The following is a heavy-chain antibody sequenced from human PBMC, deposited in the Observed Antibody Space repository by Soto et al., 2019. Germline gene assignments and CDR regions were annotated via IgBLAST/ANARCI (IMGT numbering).Heavy chain of an antibody. CDR2: ISYDGSNK. CDR1: GFTFSSYG. V-gene: IGHV3-30*18. J-gene: IGHJ6*02. CDR3: ANSCGVRGVLYEYYSGMDV. Sequence: QVQLVESGGGVVQPGRSLRLSCAASGFTFSSYGMHWVRQAPVKGLEWVAVISYDGSNKYYADSVKGRVTISRDNSRKTFFLLMNSLSAEGKAVDYCANSCGVRGVLYEYYSGMDVWGQGPTLTLSS. D-gene: IGHD3-10*01.